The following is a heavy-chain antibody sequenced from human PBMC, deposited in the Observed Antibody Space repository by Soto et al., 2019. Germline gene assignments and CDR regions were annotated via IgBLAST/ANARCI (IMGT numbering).Heavy chain of an antibody. CDR1: GGTYSSYA. J-gene: IGHJ4*02. Sequence: ASVKLSCKASGGTYSSYAISWVRQAPGQGLEWMGGIIPIFGTANYAQMLQERVTISRDMSTSTAYMELSSLRPEDTAVYYCAREYYYGSGPWYWGQGTLVTVS. CDR2: IIPIFGTA. V-gene: IGHV1-69*05. D-gene: IGHD3-10*01. CDR3: AREYYYGSGPWY.